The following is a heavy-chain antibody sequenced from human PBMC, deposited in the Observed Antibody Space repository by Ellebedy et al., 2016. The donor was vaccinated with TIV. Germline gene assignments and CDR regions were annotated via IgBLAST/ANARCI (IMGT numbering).Heavy chain of an antibody. CDR2: IWYDGSNK. CDR1: GFTFSSYG. V-gene: IGHV3-33*01. CDR3: ASGYSSSDY. D-gene: IGHD6-6*01. Sequence: GESLKISXAASGFTFSSYGMHWVRQAPGKGLEWVAVIWYDGSNKYYADSVKGRFTISRDNSKNTLYLQMNSLRAEDTAVYYCASGYSSSDYWGQGTLVTVSS. J-gene: IGHJ4*02.